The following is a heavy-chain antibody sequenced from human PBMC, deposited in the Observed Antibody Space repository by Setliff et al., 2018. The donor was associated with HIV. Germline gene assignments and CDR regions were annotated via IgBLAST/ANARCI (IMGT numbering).Heavy chain of an antibody. V-gene: IGHV1-2*02. J-gene: IGHJ3*02. Sequence: ASVKVSCKASGYTFTGYYMHWVRQAPGQGLEWMGSINPNSGGTNYAQKFQGRVTMTRDTSISTAYMELSRLRSDDTAVYYCASRYYGDDAFDIWGQGTMVTVSS. D-gene: IGHD3-22*01. CDR3: ASRYYGDDAFDI. CDR1: GYTFTGYY. CDR2: INPNSGGT.